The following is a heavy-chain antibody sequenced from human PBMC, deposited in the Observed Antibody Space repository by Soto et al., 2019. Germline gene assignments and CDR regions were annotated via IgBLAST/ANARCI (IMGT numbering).Heavy chain of an antibody. CDR3: ARDPSYYGMDV. V-gene: IGHV1-3*05. Sequence: QVQLVQSGAEEKKPGASVKVSCKGSGYTFTSYAMHRVRQAPGQRLEWMGWTNAGNGNTTYSQKFQGRVTITRDTSASTAYMELSSLRSEDTAGYYCARDPSYYGMDVWGQGTTVTVSS. CDR1: GYTFTSYA. J-gene: IGHJ6*02. CDR2: TNAGNGNT.